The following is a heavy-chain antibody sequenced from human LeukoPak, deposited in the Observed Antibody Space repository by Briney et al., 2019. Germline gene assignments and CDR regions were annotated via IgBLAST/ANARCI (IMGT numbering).Heavy chain of an antibody. CDR2: ISGSGGST. V-gene: IGHV3-23*01. CDR3: AKVSTIFGVVIRSNYFDY. J-gene: IGHJ4*02. Sequence: GGSLRLSCAASGFTFSSYAMSWVRQAPGKGLEWVSAISGSGGSTYYADSVKGRFTISRDNSKNTLYLQMNSLRAEDTAVYYCAKVSTIFGVVIRSNYFDYWGQGTLVTVSS. CDR1: GFTFSSYA. D-gene: IGHD3-3*01.